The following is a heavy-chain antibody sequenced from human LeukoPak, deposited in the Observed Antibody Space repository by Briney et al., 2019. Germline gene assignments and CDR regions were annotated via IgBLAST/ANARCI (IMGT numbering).Heavy chain of an antibody. V-gene: IGHV3-23*01. CDR2: ISGSGGST. Sequence: GGSLRLSCAASGLTFSTYAMSWVRQAPGKGLEWVSAISGSGGSTYYADSVKGRFTISRDNSKNTLYLQMNSLRAEDTALYYCAKDRMDPVNYWGQGTLVTVSS. CDR1: GLTFSTYA. D-gene: IGHD2-2*03. J-gene: IGHJ4*02. CDR3: AKDRMDPVNY.